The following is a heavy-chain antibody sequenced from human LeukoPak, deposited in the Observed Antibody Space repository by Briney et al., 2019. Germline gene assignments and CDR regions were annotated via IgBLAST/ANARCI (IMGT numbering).Heavy chain of an antibody. J-gene: IGHJ4*02. Sequence: GRSLRLSCAASGFTFSSYAMHWVRQAPGKGLEWVAVISYDGSNKYYADSVKGRFTISRDNSKNTLYLQMNSLRAEDTAVYYCARDAGGLLWFGELSFDYWGQGTLVTVSS. CDR3: ARDAGGLLWFGELSFDY. D-gene: IGHD3-10*01. CDR1: GFTFSSYA. V-gene: IGHV3-30*04. CDR2: ISYDGSNK.